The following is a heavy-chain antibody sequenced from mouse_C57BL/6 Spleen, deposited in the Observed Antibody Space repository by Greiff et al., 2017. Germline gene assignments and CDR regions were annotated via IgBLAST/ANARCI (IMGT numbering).Heavy chain of an antibody. CDR2: ISYSGST. CDR1: GYSITSGYD. J-gene: IGHJ4*01. Sequence: EVHLVESGPGMVKPSQSLSLTCTVTGYSITSGYDWHWIRHFPGNKLEWMGYISYSGSTNYNPSLKSRISITHDTSKNHFFLKLNSVTTEDTATYYCARGITTVSMDYWGQGTSVTVSS. CDR3: ARGITTVSMDY. V-gene: IGHV3-1*01. D-gene: IGHD1-1*01.